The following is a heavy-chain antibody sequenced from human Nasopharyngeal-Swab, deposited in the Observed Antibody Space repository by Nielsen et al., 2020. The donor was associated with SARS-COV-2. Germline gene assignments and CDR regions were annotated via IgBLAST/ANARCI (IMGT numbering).Heavy chain of an antibody. CDR1: GFTFSSYT. J-gene: IGHJ6*02. V-gene: IGHV3-48*02. D-gene: IGHD5-18*01. CDR2: ISSSSSTI. Sequence: GESLKISCAASGFTFSSYTMNWVRQAPGKGLEWVSYISSSSSTIYYADSVKGRFTISRDNAKNSLYLQMNSLRDEDTAVYYCARAPIYSYGYDYYGMDVWGQGTTVTVPS. CDR3: ARAPIYSYGYDYYGMDV.